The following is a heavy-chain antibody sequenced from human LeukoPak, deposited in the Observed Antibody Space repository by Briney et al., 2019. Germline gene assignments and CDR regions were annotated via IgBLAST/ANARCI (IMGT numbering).Heavy chain of an antibody. CDR3: ARGKGIAAAGPLFFDY. CDR1: GFTFSDYY. D-gene: IGHD6-13*01. V-gene: IGHV3-11*04. CDR2: ISSSGSTI. J-gene: IGHJ4*02. Sequence: GGSLRLSCAASGFTFSDYYMGWIRQAPGKGLEWVSYISSSGSTIYYADSVKGRFTISRDNAKNSLYLQMNSLRAEDTAVYYCARGKGIAAAGPLFFDYWGQGTLVTVSS.